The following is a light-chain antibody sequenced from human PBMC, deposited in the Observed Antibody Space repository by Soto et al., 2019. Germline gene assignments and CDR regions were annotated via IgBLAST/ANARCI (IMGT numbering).Light chain of an antibody. V-gene: IGKV3-20*01. CDR2: GAS. J-gene: IGKJ4*01. CDR1: QSVSSSY. Sequence: EIVLTQSPGTLSLSPGERATLSCRASQSVSSSYLAWYQQKPGQAPSLLIYGASSRATGIPDRFSGSGSGADFTLTISRLEPEDFAVYYCQQYATSPGLTFGGGTKVEIK. CDR3: QQYATSPGLT.